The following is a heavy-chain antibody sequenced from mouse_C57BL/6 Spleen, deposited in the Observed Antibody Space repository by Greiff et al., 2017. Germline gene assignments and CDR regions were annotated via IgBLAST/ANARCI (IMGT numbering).Heavy chain of an antibody. D-gene: IGHD1-1*01. CDR1: GFTFSDYY. CDR3: ARGDYGSLYWYFDV. J-gene: IGHJ1*03. CDR2: INYDGSST. V-gene: IGHV5-16*01. Sequence: EVKVVESEGGLVQPGSSMKLSCTASGFTFSDYYMAWVRQVPEKGLEWVANINYDGSSTYYLDSLKSRFIISRDNAKNILYLQMSSLKSEDTATYYCARGDYGSLYWYFDVWGTGTTVTVSS.